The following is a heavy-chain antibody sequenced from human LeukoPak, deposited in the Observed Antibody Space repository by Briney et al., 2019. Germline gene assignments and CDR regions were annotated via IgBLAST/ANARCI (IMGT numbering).Heavy chain of an antibody. J-gene: IGHJ3*02. CDR2: ISGSDDST. CDR3: AKADYCGSATCYAFDI. V-gene: IGHV3-23*01. D-gene: IGHD2-2*01. CDR1: GFTFSSYS. Sequence: GGSLRLSCAASGFTFSSYSMNWVRQAPGKGLEWVSVISGSDDSTYYADSVKGRFTISRDNSKNTLYLQMNSLRAEDTAVYYCAKADYCGSATCYAFDIWGQGTMVTVSS.